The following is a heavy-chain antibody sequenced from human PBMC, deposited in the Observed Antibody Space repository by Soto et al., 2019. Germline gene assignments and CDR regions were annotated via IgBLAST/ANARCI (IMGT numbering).Heavy chain of an antibody. CDR1: GFTFDNYT. Sequence: GGSLRLSCAASGFTFDNYTMSWVRQAPGKGLEWVSGISGSGRSTYYADSVKGRFTISRDNSRDTLYLQMDSLGAEDTAVYYCAKYCYGSESTFDYWGQGTLVTVSS. V-gene: IGHV3-23*01. CDR3: AKYCYGSESTFDY. J-gene: IGHJ4*02. D-gene: IGHD3-10*01. CDR2: ISGSGRST.